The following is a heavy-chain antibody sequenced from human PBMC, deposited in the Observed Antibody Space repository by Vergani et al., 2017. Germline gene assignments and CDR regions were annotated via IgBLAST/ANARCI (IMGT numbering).Heavy chain of an antibody. V-gene: IGHV5-10-1*01. J-gene: IGHJ6*02. D-gene: IGHD6-19*01. CDR2: IDPSDSYT. CDR3: ARQVAVAGKWWGPYYYYGMDV. Sequence: EVQLVQSGAEVKKPGESLRISCKGSGYSFTSYWISWVRQMPGKGLEWMGRIDPSDSYTNYSPSFQGHVTISADKSISTAYLQWSSLKASDTAIYYCARQVAVAGKWWGPYYYYGMDVWGQXPKV. CDR1: GYSFTSYW.